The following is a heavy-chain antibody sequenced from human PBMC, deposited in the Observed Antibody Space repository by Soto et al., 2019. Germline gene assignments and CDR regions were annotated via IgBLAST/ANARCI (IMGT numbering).Heavy chain of an antibody. CDR1: GFTFSSYA. CDR2: ISYDGSNK. D-gene: IGHD2-2*01. Sequence: GGSLRLSCAASGFTFSSYAMHWVRQAPGKGLEWVAVISYDGSNKYYADSVKGRFTISRDNSKNTLYLQMNSLRAEDTAVYYCARDNRGRSSTSCYAHCGHYGMDVWGQGTTVTVSS. J-gene: IGHJ6*02. V-gene: IGHV3-30-3*01. CDR3: ARDNRGRSSTSCYAHCGHYGMDV.